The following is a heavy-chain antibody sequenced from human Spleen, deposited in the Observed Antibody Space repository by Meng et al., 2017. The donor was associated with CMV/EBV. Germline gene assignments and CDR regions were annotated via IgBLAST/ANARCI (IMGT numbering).Heavy chain of an antibody. CDR1: INSGGYY. CDR2: IYYSGNT. V-gene: IGHV4-31*02. J-gene: IGHJ4*02. Sequence: INSGGYYWSWIRQHPGKGLEWIGYIYYSGNTYYNSSLKSRLTISVDTSKNQFSLRLSSVTTADTAVYYCARVRGDIVAVPAAYSFDYWGQGTLVTVSS. CDR3: ARVRGDIVAVPAAYSFDY. D-gene: IGHD2-2*01.